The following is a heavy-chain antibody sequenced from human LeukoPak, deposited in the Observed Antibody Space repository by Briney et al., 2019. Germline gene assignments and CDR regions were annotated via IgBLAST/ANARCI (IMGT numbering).Heavy chain of an antibody. CDR1: GFIFFSYS. J-gene: IGHJ4*02. CDR3: ARRGDTSSYYYGH. Sequence: GGSLRLSCTASGFIFFSYSLDWVRQAPGKGLEWVSYISTSSATTYYADSVKGRFTISRDDAKNTLYLQMSSLRAEDTAVYYCARRGDTSSYYYGHWGQGALVTVSS. D-gene: IGHD3-22*01. CDR2: ISTSSATT. V-gene: IGHV3-48*01.